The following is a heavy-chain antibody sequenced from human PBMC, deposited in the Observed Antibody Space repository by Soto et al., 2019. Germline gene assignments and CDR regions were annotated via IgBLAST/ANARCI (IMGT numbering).Heavy chain of an antibody. CDR3: ARAVFCTAGLCFPNWLDP. J-gene: IGHJ5*02. CDR1: GDSINDDGHS. Sequence: HLQLQESGSRLVKPSETLSLTCTVSGDSINDDGHSWSWIRQPPGEALEWIGYIYQTGTTQYNPPLSSRVSISADRSKNQFALHLTSVTAADTAVYYCARAVFCTAGLCFPNWLDPWGQGILVTVSS. D-gene: IGHD2-8*02. CDR2: IYQTGTT. V-gene: IGHV4-30-2*01.